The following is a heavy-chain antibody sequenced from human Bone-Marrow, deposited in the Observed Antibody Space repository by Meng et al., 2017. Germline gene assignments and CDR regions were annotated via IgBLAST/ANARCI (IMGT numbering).Heavy chain of an antibody. Sequence: GESLKISCAASGFTFSSYGMHWVRQAPGKGLEWVAFIRYDGSNKYYADSVKGRFTISRDNSKNTLYLQMNSLRAEDTAVYYCARDKGKYYFDYWGQGTLVTVSS. J-gene: IGHJ4*02. CDR3: ARDKGKYYFDY. CDR1: GFTFSSYG. D-gene: IGHD3-10*01. V-gene: IGHV3-30*02. CDR2: IRYDGSNK.